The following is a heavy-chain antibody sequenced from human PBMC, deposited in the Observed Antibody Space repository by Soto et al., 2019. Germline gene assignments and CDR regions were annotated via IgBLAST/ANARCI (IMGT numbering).Heavy chain of an antibody. D-gene: IGHD6-19*01. J-gene: IGHJ4*02. CDR2: IRSKAYGGTT. V-gene: IGHV3-49*04. CDR3: SRNVIAVV. Sequence: GGSLRLSCTASGFTFGDYAMSWVRQAPGKGLEWVGFIRSKAYGGTTEYAASVKGRFTISRDDSKSIAYLQMNSLKTEDTAVYYCSRNVIAVVWGQGTLVTVSA. CDR1: GFTFGDYA.